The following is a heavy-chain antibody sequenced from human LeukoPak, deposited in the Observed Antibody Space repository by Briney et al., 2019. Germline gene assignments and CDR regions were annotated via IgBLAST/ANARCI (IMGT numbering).Heavy chain of an antibody. CDR3: TAVVPAAMFFDY. CDR2: IRSKAYGGTT. J-gene: IGHJ4*02. Sequence: GGSLRLSCTASGFTFCDYAMSWFRQAPGKGLEWVGFIRSKAYGGTTEYAASVKGRFTISRDDSKSIAYLQMNSLKTEDTAVYYCTAVVPAAMFFDYWGQGTLVTVSS. D-gene: IGHD2-2*01. V-gene: IGHV3-49*03. CDR1: GFTFCDYA.